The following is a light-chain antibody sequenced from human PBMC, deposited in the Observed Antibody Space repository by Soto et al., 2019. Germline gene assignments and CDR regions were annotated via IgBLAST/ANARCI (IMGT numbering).Light chain of an antibody. J-gene: IGKJ2*01. CDR1: QSVSSNY. CDR2: GAS. CDR3: QQYGNSPVT. V-gene: IGKV3-20*01. Sequence: IVLTHSPGTLSLSPGERATLSCRASQSVSSNYLAWYQHKPGQAPRLLIYGASRRAPGIADRFSGSGSGTDVTLTISRLEPEDFAVYYCQQYGNSPVTFSQGTKVESK.